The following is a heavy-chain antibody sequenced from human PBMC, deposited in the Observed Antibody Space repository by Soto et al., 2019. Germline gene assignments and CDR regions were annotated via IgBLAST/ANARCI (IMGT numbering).Heavy chain of an antibody. V-gene: IGHV4-4*07. CDR1: GGSISSYY. Sequence: SETLSLTCTVSGGSISSYYWSWIRQPAGKGLEWIGRIYTSGSTNYNPSLKSRVTMSVDTSKNQFSLKLSSVTAADTAVYYCAGGLYYYDSSGYARHWGQGTLVTVSS. CDR3: AGGLYYYDSSGYARH. J-gene: IGHJ4*02. CDR2: IYTSGST. D-gene: IGHD3-22*01.